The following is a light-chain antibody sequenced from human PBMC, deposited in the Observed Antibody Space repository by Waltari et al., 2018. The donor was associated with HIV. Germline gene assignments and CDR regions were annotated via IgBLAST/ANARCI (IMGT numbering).Light chain of an antibody. Sequence: QSALTQPPSVSGAPGQTLTISCTGTNSNIGAGYDVHWYQQLPGTAPKLLISGNTFRTSGVPDRFSGSKSGTSASLTITGLLPEDEADYYCQSYDTGLSGSRVFGGGTKVTVL. J-gene: IGLJ3*02. CDR1: NSNIGAGYD. V-gene: IGLV1-40*01. CDR2: GNT. CDR3: QSYDTGLSGSRV.